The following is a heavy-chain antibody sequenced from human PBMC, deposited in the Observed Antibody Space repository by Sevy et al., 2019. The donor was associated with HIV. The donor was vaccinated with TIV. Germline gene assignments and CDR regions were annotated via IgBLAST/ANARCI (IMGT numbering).Heavy chain of an antibody. CDR2: IRSKAYGGTT. D-gene: IGHD1-26*01. J-gene: IGHJ4*02. Sequence: GGSLRLSSTASGFTFGDYAMIWFRQAPGKGLEWVGFIRSKAYGGTTEYAASVKGRFTISRDDSKSIAYLQMNSLKTEDTAVYYCTRDRGELPYWGQGTLVTVSS. CDR1: GFTFGDYA. CDR3: TRDRGELPY. V-gene: IGHV3-49*03.